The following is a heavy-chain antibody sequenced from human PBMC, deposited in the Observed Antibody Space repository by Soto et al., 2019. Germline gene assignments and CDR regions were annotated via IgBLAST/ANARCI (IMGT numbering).Heavy chain of an antibody. CDR1: GFTLSSYS. V-gene: IGHV3-48*02. J-gene: IGHJ6*02. Sequence: EVQLVESGGGLVQPGGSLRLSCEASGFTLSSYSMNWARQAPGQGLEWVSYISSSSTTIYYADSVKGRFTISRDNAKNSLYLQMNSLRDEGTAVYYCARDNTRSPGWDVWGQGTTVTVSS. CDR2: ISSSSTTI. CDR3: ARDNTRSPGWDV.